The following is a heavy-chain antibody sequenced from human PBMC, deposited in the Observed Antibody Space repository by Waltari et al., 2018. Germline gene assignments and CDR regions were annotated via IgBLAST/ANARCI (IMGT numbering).Heavy chain of an antibody. CDR3: ASLRARWFGVYY. D-gene: IGHD3-10*01. Sequence: QLQLQESGPGLVQPSETLSLTCTVSAGSLSSSRSYVGWIRQPPGKGLEWIGSIYYSGSTYYNPSLKSRVTISVDTSKNQFSLKLSSVTAADTAVYYCASLRARWFGVYYWGQGTLVTVSS. V-gene: IGHV4-39*01. CDR1: AGSLSSSRSY. J-gene: IGHJ4*02. CDR2: IYYSGST.